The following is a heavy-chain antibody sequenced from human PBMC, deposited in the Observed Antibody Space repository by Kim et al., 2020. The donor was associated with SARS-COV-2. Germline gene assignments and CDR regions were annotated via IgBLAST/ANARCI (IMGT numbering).Heavy chain of an antibody. J-gene: IGHJ4*02. V-gene: IGHV1-3*01. CDR1: GYTFTSYA. CDR2: INAGNGNT. CDR3: ARAYSSGWYPFDY. Sequence: ASVKVSCKASGYTFTSYAMHWVRQAPGQRLEWMGWINAGNGNTKYSQKFQGRVTITRDTSASTAYMELSSLRSEDTAMYYCARAYSSGWYPFDYWGQGTLVTVSS. D-gene: IGHD6-19*01.